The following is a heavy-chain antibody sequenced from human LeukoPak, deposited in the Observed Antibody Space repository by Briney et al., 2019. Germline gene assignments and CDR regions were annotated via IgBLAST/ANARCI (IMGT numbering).Heavy chain of an antibody. D-gene: IGHD6-19*01. CDR2: IYYSGST. V-gene: IGHV4-59*08. Sequence: SETLSLTCTVSGGSISSYYWSWIRQPPGKGLEGIGYIYYSGSTNYNPSLKSRVTISVDTSKNQFSLKLSSVTAADTAVYYCASGSSGWSMYYFDYWGQGTLVTVSS. J-gene: IGHJ4*02. CDR3: ASGSSGWSMYYFDY. CDR1: GGSISSYY.